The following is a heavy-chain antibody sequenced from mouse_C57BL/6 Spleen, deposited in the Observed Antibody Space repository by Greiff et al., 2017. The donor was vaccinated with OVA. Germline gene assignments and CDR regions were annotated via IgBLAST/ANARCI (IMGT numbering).Heavy chain of an antibody. J-gene: IGHJ2*01. CDR3: ARDTTVESS. CDR2: SRNKANDYTT. CDR1: GFTFSDFY. Sequence: EVQVVESGGGLVQSGRSLRLSCATSGFTFSDFYMEWVRQAPGKGLEWIAASRNKANDYTTEYSASVKGRFIVSRDTSQSILYLQMNALRAEDTAIYYCARDTTVESSWGQGTTLTVSS. V-gene: IGHV7-1*01. D-gene: IGHD1-1*01.